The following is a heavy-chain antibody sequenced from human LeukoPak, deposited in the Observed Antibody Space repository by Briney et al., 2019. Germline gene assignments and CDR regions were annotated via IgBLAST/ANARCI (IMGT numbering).Heavy chain of an antibody. V-gene: IGHV1-69*04. CDR2: IIPMLDIA. CDR1: GGTCSSYA. Sequence: SVKVSCKASGGTCSSYAISWVRQAPGQGLEWMRRIIPMLDIANNVQKFQGRVTITADKSTSTAYMELSRLRSEDTAVYSCARGPRLWWSLPTPPANYFSYYGMDVWGQGPTVTVSS. D-gene: IGHD2-21*02. J-gene: IGHJ6*02. CDR3: ARGPRLWWSLPTPPANYFSYYGMDV.